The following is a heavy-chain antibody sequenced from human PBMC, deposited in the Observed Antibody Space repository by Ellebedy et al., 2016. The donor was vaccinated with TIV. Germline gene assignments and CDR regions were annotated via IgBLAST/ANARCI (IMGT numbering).Heavy chain of an antibody. V-gene: IGHV1-18*01. D-gene: IGHD3-10*01. Sequence: AASVKVSCKASGYTLTNFGITWVRQAPGQGLEWMGWISAPHRNINYAQSIQDRATMTTDTSTNTAYLKLRSLKSADTAVYFCARYGSGNWFDPWGQGTLVTVSS. CDR3: ARYGSGNWFDP. J-gene: IGHJ5*02. CDR2: ISAPHRNI. CDR1: GYTLTNFG.